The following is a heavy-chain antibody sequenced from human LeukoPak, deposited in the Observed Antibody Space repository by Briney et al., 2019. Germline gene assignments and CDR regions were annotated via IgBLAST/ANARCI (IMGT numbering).Heavy chain of an antibody. CDR1: GGSISSSSYY. CDR2: IYYSGST. CDR3: ATAYVSGEMAT. D-gene: IGHD5-24*01. V-gene: IGHV4-39*01. J-gene: IGHJ5*02. Sequence: SETLSLTCTVSGGSISSSSYYWGWIRQPPGKGLEWIGSIYYSGSTYYNPSLKSRVTISVDTSKNQFSLKLSSVTAADTAVYYCATAYVSGEMATWGQGTLVTVSS.